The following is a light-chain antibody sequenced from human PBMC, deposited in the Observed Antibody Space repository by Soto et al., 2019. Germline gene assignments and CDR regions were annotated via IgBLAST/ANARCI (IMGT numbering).Light chain of an antibody. V-gene: IGKV1-5*03. Sequence: DIQMTQSPSTLSASVGDRVTITCRASQSISSWLAWYQQKPGKAPKLLIYKASSLESGVPSRFSGSGSGTEFTLTISSLQPDDFATYYCQQYNSSSWTFDQVTKVEIK. J-gene: IGKJ1*01. CDR1: QSISSW. CDR2: KAS. CDR3: QQYNSSSWT.